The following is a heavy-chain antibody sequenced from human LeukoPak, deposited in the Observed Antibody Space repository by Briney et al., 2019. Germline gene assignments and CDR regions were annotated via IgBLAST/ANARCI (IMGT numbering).Heavy chain of an antibody. CDR1: GYTVTSYG. V-gene: IGHV1-18*01. Sequence: ASVKVSCKASGYTVTSYGISWVRQAPGQGLEWMGWISAYNGNTNYAQKLQGRVTMTTDTSTSTAYMELRSLRSDDTAVYYCAIDDSVGYFDYWGQGTLVTVSS. D-gene: IGHD2-21*01. CDR3: AIDDSVGYFDY. J-gene: IGHJ4*02. CDR2: ISAYNGNT.